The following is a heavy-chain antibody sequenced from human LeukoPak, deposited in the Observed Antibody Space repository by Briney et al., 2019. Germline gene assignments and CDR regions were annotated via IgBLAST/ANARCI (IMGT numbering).Heavy chain of an antibody. V-gene: IGHV3-21*01. D-gene: IGHD5-24*01. CDR3: ARDLSGDGYNKFDY. CDR2: ISTGNRHI. CDR1: GFTFSNYI. J-gene: IGHJ4*02. Sequence: GGSLRLSCAASGFTFSNYIMNWVRQAPGKGLELVSAISTGNRHIYYGASVKGRFTISRDDAKNSLYLQMKSLRAEDTAVYYCARDLSGDGYNKFDYWGQGTLVTVSP.